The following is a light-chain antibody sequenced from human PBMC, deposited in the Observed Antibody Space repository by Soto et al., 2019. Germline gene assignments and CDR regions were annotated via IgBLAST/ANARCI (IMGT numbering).Light chain of an antibody. CDR3: SSYAGSNNFVV. Sequence: QSALTQPPSASGSPGQSVTISCTGTSSDVGGYNYVSWYQQHPGKAPKLTIYEVSKRPSGVPDRFSGSKSGNTASLTVSGLQAEDEADYYCSSYAGSNNFVVFGGGTKLTVL. V-gene: IGLV2-8*01. CDR1: SSDVGGYNY. CDR2: EVS. J-gene: IGLJ2*01.